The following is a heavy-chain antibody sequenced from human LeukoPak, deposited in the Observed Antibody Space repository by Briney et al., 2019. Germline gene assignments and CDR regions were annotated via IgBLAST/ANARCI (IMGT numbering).Heavy chain of an antibody. D-gene: IGHD6-13*01. CDR3: ASSSIAAAGTDY. Sequence: PGGSLRLSCAASGFTFSSYWMCWVRQAPGKGLVWVSRINSDGSSTSYADSVKGRFTISRDNAKNTLYLQMNSLRAEDTAVYYCASSSIAAAGTDYWGQGTLVTVSS. V-gene: IGHV3-74*01. CDR2: INSDGSST. J-gene: IGHJ4*02. CDR1: GFTFSSYW.